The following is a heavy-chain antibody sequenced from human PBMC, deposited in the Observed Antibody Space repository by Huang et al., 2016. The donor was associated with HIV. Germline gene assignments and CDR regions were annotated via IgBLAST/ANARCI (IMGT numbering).Heavy chain of an antibody. CDR2: ISGSGSSI. CDR1: GFLFTTFT. CDR3: ARGGPVGYFNL. J-gene: IGHJ4*03. D-gene: IGHD2-15*01. V-gene: IGHV3-21*01. Sequence: EVQLEESGGALVKPGGSLRLSCAATGFLFTTFTMHWVRQASGKGLDWFSSISGSGSSIYYADAVKGRFTISRDNTKKSLYLQMSSLSVDDTAFYFCARGGPVGYFNLWGHGTLVSVSS.